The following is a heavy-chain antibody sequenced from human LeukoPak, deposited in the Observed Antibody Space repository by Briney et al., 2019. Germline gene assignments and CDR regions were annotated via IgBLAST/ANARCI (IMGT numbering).Heavy chain of an antibody. CDR3: AKGKTFYDFWSGYEY. Sequence: GGSLRLSCAASGFTFSSYAMGWVRQAPGKGLEWVSAISGNGGSIYYADSVKGHFTILRGNSKNRLYLQMNSLRADDSAVYYCAKGKTFYDFWSGYEYRGQGTLVTVSS. V-gene: IGHV3-23*01. CDR2: ISGNGGSI. J-gene: IGHJ4*02. CDR1: GFTFSSYA. D-gene: IGHD3-3*01.